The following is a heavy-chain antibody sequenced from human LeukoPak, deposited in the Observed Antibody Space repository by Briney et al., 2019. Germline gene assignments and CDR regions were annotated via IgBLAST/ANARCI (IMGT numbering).Heavy chain of an antibody. Sequence: PGGSLRLSCAASGFTFSSYAMSWVRQAPGKGLEWVSAISGSGGSTYYADSVKGRFTISRDNSKNTLYLQMNGLRAEDTAVYYCAKDLMITIFGVVQTSYYFDYWGQGTLVTVSS. CDR2: ISGSGGST. V-gene: IGHV3-23*01. D-gene: IGHD3-3*01. J-gene: IGHJ4*02. CDR3: AKDLMITIFGVVQTSYYFDY. CDR1: GFTFSSYA.